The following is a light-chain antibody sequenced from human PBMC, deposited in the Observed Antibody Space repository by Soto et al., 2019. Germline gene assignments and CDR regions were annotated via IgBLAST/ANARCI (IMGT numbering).Light chain of an antibody. CDR2: TAS. CDR1: QGISTY. J-gene: IGKJ4*01. V-gene: IGKV1-9*01. Sequence: DIQLTQSPSFLSPSVGDRVTITCRATQGISTYLAWYQHKPGKAPKLLIYTASTLQSGVPSRFSGSGSGTDFTLTISSLQPEDFATYYCQQVKSYPLTFGGGTKVEIK. CDR3: QQVKSYPLT.